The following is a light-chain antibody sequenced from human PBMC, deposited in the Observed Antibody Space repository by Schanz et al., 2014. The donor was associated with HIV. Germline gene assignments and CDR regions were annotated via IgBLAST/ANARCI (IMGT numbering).Light chain of an antibody. CDR1: QGFGSY. J-gene: IGKJ2*01. Sequence: DIQLTQSPSFLSASVGDRITITCRASQGFGSYLAWYQQKPGKAPKLLIYATSTLQNGVPSRFSGSGSGTEFTLTISSLHPDDFASYYCQHYNSFSHTFGQGTRLEI. CDR3: QHYNSFSHT. V-gene: IGKV1-9*01. CDR2: ATS.